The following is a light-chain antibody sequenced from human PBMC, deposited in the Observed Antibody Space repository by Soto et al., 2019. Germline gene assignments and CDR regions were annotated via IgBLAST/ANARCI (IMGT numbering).Light chain of an antibody. CDR1: QSVSSSY. Sequence: ESVLTQSPGTLSMSPGERATLSCRASQSVSSSYSAWYQQKPGQAPRLLIYGASRRATGIPDRFSGSGSGTDFPLTISRLDPEDSAVDYCQQYGSSPFTFGPGTKVDI. V-gene: IGKV3-20*01. CDR2: GAS. J-gene: IGKJ3*01. CDR3: QQYGSSPFT.